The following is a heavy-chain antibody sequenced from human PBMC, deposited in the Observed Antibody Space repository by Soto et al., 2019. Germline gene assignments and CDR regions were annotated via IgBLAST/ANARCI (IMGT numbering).Heavy chain of an antibody. CDR1: GYSINSGYY. Sequence: TSETLSLTCAVSGYSINSGYYWGWIRQPPGKGLEWIGSIYHSGSTYYNPSLKSRVTISVDTSKNQFSLKLSSVTAADTAVYYCARVLSEWELPNGNWFDPWGQGTLVTVSS. CDR3: ARVLSEWELPNGNWFDP. CDR2: IYHSGST. J-gene: IGHJ5*02. V-gene: IGHV4-38-2*01. D-gene: IGHD1-26*01.